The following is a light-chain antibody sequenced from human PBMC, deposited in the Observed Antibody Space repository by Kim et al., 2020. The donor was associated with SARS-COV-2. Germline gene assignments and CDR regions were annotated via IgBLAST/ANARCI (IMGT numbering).Light chain of an antibody. J-gene: IGLJ3*02. CDR3: QSYDSSSYWV. CDR2: EDN. Sequence: KTLTLSFRRGSCDIASNDVQWYQQRPGSAPTTVIYEDNQRPSGVPDRFSGSIDSSSNSASLTISGLKTEDEADYYCQSYDSSSYWVFGGGTQLTVL. CDR1: SCDIASND. V-gene: IGLV6-57*03.